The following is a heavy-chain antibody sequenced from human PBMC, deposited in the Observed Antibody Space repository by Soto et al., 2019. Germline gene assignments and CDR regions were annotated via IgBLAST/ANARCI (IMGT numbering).Heavy chain of an antibody. CDR2: IIPILGIA. CDR3: AMGGGYCSGGSCYSFPCFAPEILPAFDI. D-gene: IGHD2-15*01. V-gene: IGHV1-69*02. J-gene: IGHJ3*02. CDR1: GRTFSSYT. Sequence: GAPVKVSCKASGRTFSSYTTSWVRQPPGQGLEWMGRIIPILGIANYAQKFQGRVTITADKSTSIDNMELSSLRSEDTAVYYCAMGGGYCSGGSCYSFPCFAPEILPAFDIWGQGTMVTVSS.